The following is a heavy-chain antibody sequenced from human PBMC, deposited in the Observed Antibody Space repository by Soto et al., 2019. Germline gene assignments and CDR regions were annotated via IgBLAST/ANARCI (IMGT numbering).Heavy chain of an antibody. CDR3: AGDWSTIAAAGTEGDY. V-gene: IGHV1-18*01. CDR2: ISAYNGNT. Sequence: QVQLVQSGAEVKKPGASVKVSCKASGYTFTSYGISWVRQAPGQGLEWMGWISAYNGNTNYAQKLQDRVTMTTDTSTRTAYKRLRSLRSDDAASYYCAGDWSTIAAAGTEGDYRGQGTLVTVSS. CDR1: GYTFTSYG. D-gene: IGHD6-13*01. J-gene: IGHJ4*02.